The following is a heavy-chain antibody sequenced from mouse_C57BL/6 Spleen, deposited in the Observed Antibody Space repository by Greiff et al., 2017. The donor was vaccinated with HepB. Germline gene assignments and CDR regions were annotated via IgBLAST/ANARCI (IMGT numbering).Heavy chain of an antibody. J-gene: IGHJ2*01. CDR3: ARGAGTRYFDY. Sequence: EVKLVESGGGLVKPGGSLKLSCAASGFNFSSYAMSWVRQTPEKRLEWVATISDGGSYTYYQDNVKGRFTISRDNAKNNLYLQMSHLKSEDTAMYYCARGAGTRYFDYWGQGTTLTVSS. V-gene: IGHV5-4*03. CDR2: ISDGGSYT. CDR1: GFNFSSYA. D-gene: IGHD4-1*01.